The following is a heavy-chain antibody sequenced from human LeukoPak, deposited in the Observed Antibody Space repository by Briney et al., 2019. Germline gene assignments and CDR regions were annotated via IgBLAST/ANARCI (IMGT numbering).Heavy chain of an antibody. Sequence: ASVKVSCKASGDTFTNYDVNWVRQAFGQGLEWMGWMNPNSDYTAYAQQFQGRVTMTRNTSISTVYMELSSLRSEDTAVYYCVRRGRGYYFQYGLDVWGQGTTVTVSS. J-gene: IGHJ6*02. V-gene: IGHV1-8*01. CDR2: MNPNSDYT. D-gene: IGHD3-16*01. CDR1: GDTFTNYD. CDR3: VRRGRGYYFQYGLDV.